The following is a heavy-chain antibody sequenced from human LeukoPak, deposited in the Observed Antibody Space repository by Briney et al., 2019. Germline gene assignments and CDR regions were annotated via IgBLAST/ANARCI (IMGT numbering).Heavy chain of an antibody. Sequence: ASVKVSCKASGYTCTSYGISWVRQATGQGLEWMGWISAYNGNTNYAQKLQGRVTMTTDTSTSTAYMELRSLRSDDTAVYYCARVTTVSSAVVVVAATPVSPYYFDYWGQGTLVTVSS. CDR2: ISAYNGNT. D-gene: IGHD2-15*01. V-gene: IGHV1-18*01. CDR3: ARVTTVSSAVVVVAATPVSPYYFDY. J-gene: IGHJ4*02. CDR1: GYTCTSYG.